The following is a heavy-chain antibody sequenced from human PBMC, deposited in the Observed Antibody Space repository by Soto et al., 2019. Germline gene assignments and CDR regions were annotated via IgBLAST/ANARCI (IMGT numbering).Heavy chain of an antibody. CDR1: GFSVSARGVG. J-gene: IGHJ4*02. CDR3: AHSPWGAAPDY. D-gene: IGHD3-16*01. V-gene: IGHV2-5*01. Sequence: SGPTLVNPTQTLALTCALSGFSVSARGVGVGWIRQPPGKALEWLAIIYWNDDKLYRPSLQSRLTITKDTSKNQVVLTMTNMDPVDTATYYCAHSPWGAAPDYWGQGTLVTVS. CDR2: IYWNDDK.